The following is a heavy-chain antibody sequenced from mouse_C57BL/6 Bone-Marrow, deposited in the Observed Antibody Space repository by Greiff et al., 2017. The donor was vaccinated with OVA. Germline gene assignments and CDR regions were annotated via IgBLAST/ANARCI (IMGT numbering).Heavy chain of an antibody. D-gene: IGHD1-1*01. Sequence: EVQLQQSGAELVRPGASVKLSCPASGFTFKDDYMHWVSRRPEQGLEWIGWIDPENGDTEYASKFQGKATITADTSSNTAYLQLSSLTSEDTAVYYCTHYYGSRWYFDVWGTGTTVTVSS. CDR2: IDPENGDT. CDR3: THYYGSRWYFDV. CDR1: GFTFKDDY. J-gene: IGHJ1*03. V-gene: IGHV14-4*01.